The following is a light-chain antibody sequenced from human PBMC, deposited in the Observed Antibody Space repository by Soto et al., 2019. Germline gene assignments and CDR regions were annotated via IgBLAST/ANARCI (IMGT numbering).Light chain of an antibody. CDR1: SSDVGAYNF. J-gene: IGLJ1*01. V-gene: IGLV2-14*01. CDR3: SSYTSSNTPYV. Sequence: QSVLTQPASVSGSPGQSITISCTGSSSDVGAYNFVSWYQHHPGKAPKLNLYEVTTHPSGVSSRFSGSKSGNTASLTIPGLQADDEANYYCSSYTSSNTPYVFGTGTKVTVL. CDR2: EVT.